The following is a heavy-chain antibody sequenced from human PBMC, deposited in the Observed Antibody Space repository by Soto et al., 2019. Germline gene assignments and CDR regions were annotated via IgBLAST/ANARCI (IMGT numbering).Heavy chain of an antibody. CDR1: GYTFTSYA. V-gene: IGHV1-3*05. D-gene: IGHD3-9*01. CDR3: ASTRYYYIWTGYSPPDY. Sequence: QVQLVQSGAEEKKPGASVKVSCKASGYTFTSYAMHWGRQAPGQRLEWMGWINAGNGNTKYSQKFQCRVTITMDTAASTANRELSSLRSADTAVYYCASTRYYYIWTGYSPPDYWGQGTLVTDSS. CDR2: INAGNGNT. J-gene: IGHJ4*02.